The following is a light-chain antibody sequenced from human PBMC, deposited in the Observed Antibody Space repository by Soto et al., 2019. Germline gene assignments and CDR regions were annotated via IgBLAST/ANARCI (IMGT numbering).Light chain of an antibody. J-gene: IGLJ1*01. Sequence: QSALTQPASVSGSPGQSITISCTGTSSDVGGYNYVSWYQQHPGKAPKLMIYDVSNRPSGVSNRFSGSKSGNTASLTISGLPAEDEADYSCSSYTSSSTLLYVFGTGTQLTVL. CDR1: SSDVGGYNY. CDR3: SSYTSSSTLLYV. CDR2: DVS. V-gene: IGLV2-14*01.